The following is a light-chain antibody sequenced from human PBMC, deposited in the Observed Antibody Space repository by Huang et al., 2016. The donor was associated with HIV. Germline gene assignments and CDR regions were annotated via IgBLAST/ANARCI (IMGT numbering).Light chain of an antibody. Sequence: VVMTQSPLSLPVPPGEPASISCRSSQSLRHRNGLNYLDWYLQKPGQSPQLLCHLGSSRASGVPDRFSGGGSGTDFSLNISRVEAEDAGIYYCMEALQTPYTFGQGTKLEI. V-gene: IGKV2-28*01. CDR3: MEALQTPYT. J-gene: IGKJ2*01. CDR2: LGS. CDR1: QSLRHRNGLNY.